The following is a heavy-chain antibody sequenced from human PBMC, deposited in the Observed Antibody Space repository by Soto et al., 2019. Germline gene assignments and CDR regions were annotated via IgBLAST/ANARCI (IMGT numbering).Heavy chain of an antibody. V-gene: IGHV4-31*03. D-gene: IGHD5-18*01. Sequence: SETLSLTCTVSGGSISSGGYYWSWIRQHPGKGLEWIGYIYYSGSTYYNPSLKSRVTISVDTSKNQFSLKLSSVTAADTAVYYCARDDTGDPDASDIWGQGTMVTVSS. CDR2: IYYSGST. CDR3: ARDDTGDPDASDI. CDR1: GGSISSGGYY. J-gene: IGHJ3*02.